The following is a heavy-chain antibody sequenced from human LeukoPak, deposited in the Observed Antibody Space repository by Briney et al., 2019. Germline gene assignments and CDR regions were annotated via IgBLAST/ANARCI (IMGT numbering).Heavy chain of an antibody. CDR2: IIPIFGTA. D-gene: IGHD3-10*01. V-gene: IGHV1-69*13. J-gene: IGHJ4*02. CDR3: ARDMTYYYDSGSYSSLDY. Sequence: GASVKVSCKASGYTFTSYAMNWVRQAPGQGLEWMGGIIPIFGTANYAQKFQGRVTITADESASTAYMELSSLRSEDTAVYYCARDMTYYYDSGSYSSLDYWGQGTLVTVSS. CDR1: GYTFTSYA.